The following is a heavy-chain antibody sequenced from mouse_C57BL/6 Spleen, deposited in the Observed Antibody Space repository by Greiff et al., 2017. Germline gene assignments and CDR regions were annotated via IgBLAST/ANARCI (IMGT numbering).Heavy chain of an antibody. CDR3: ARNWFAY. CDR2: ISSGSSTI. V-gene: IGHV5-17*01. J-gene: IGHJ3*01. CDR1: GFTFSDYG. Sequence: AASGFTFSDYGMHWVRQAPEKGLEWVAYISSGSSTIYYADTVKGRFTISRDNAKNTLFLQMTSLRSEDTAMYYCARNWFAYWGQGTLVTVSA.